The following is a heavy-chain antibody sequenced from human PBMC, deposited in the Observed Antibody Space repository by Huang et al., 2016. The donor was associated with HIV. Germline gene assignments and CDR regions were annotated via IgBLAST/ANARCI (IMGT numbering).Heavy chain of an antibody. CDR3: ARVESRRYYDSSGYYY. CDR1: GGTFSSYA. Sequence: QVQLVQSGAEVKKPGTSVKVSCKASGGTFSSYAISWVRQAPGQGLEWMGGISPIFGTANYAQKCQGRVTMTADESTSTAYMELSSLRSEDTAVYYCARVESRRYYDSSGYYYWGQGTLVTVSS. CDR2: ISPIFGTA. J-gene: IGHJ4*02. V-gene: IGHV1-69*01. D-gene: IGHD3-22*01.